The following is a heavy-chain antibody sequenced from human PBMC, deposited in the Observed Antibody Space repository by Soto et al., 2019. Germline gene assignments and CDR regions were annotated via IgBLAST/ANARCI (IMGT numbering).Heavy chain of an antibody. CDR1: GFTFSSYW. CDR2: IKQDGSEK. J-gene: IGHJ5*02. D-gene: IGHD1-26*01. Sequence: EVQLVESGGGLVQPGGSLRLSCAASGFTFSSYWMSWVRRAPGKGLEWVANIKQDGSEKYYVDSVKGRFTISRDNAKNSLYLQMTSLRAEDTAVYYCARDIIGVGATPCWFDPWGQGTLVTVSS. V-gene: IGHV3-7*03. CDR3: ARDIIGVGATPCWFDP.